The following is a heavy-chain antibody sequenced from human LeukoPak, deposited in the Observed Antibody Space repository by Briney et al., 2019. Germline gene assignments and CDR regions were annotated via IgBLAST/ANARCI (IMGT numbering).Heavy chain of an antibody. D-gene: IGHD6-19*01. CDR3: ARDWRIAVAGPETGDY. V-gene: IGHV3-9*01. CDR1: GFTFDDYA. J-gene: IGHJ4*02. CDR2: ISWNSGSI. Sequence: PGGSLRLSCAASGFTFDDYAMHWVRQAPGKGLEWVSGISWNSGSIGYADSVKGRFTISRDNSKNTLYLQMNSLRAEDTAVYYCARDWRIAVAGPETGDYWGQGTLVTVSS.